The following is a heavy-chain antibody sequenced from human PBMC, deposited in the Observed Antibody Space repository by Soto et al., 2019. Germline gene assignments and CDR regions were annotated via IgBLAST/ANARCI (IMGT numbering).Heavy chain of an antibody. V-gene: IGHV3-23*01. CDR1: GCTFNNYA. CDR3: AKGGSADRYYFGY. CDR2: ISGSGGST. J-gene: IGHJ4*02. D-gene: IGHD3-16*01. Sequence: GGSLRVSCAAAGCTFNNYARGWVRKNPGKGLAWVSAISGSGGSTYYADSVRGRFTISRDSSKNTLYLQVNNLRAEDTAVYYCAKGGSADRYYFGYWGQGTLVTVSS.